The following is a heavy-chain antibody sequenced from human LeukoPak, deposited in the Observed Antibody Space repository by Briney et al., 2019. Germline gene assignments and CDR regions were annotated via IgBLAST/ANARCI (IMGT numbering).Heavy chain of an antibody. D-gene: IGHD3-16*01. J-gene: IGHJ4*02. CDR3: ASDRFYFGV. CDR1: GFTVSSNY. V-gene: IGHV3-7*05. Sequence: TGGSLRLSCAASGFTVSSNYMSWVRQAPGKGLEWVANIKLDGTEKYYVDSVKGRFTISRDNAKNSLYLQMNSLRAEDTAVYYCASDRFYFGVWGQGTLVTVSS. CDR2: IKLDGTEK.